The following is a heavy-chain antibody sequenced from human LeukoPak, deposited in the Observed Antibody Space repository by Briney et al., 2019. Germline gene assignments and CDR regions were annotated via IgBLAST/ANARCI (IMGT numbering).Heavy chain of an antibody. V-gene: IGHV3-7*03. CDR3: ARANYGGNPRYFQH. Sequence: PGGSLRLPCAASGFSFSNYWMTWVRQAPGKGLEWVANIKQDGSDKHYVDSVKGRFTISRDNAQNSLYLQMNSLRAEDTAVYYCARANYGGNPRYFQHWGQGTLVTVSS. CDR2: IKQDGSDK. CDR1: GFSFSNYW. D-gene: IGHD4-23*01. J-gene: IGHJ1*01.